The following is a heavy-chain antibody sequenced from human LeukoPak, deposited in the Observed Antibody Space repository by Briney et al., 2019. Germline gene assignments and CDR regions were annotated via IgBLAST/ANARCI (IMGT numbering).Heavy chain of an antibody. CDR1: GYSISSGYY. CDR3: ARRYSNSYFDY. CDR2: VYQSGIT. J-gene: IGHJ4*02. Sequence: SETLSLTCAVSGYSISSGYYWGWIRQPPGKGLEWIGNVYQSGITYYNASLKSRVTISVDTSKNQFSLKLNSATAADTAVYYCARRYSNSYFDYWGQGTLVTVSS. D-gene: IGHD4-11*01. V-gene: IGHV4-38-2*01.